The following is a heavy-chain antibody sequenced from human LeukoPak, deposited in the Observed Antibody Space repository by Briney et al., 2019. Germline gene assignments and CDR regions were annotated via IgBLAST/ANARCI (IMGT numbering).Heavy chain of an antibody. CDR1: GFTFNDHG. D-gene: IGHD6-13*01. J-gene: IGHJ4*02. Sequence: GGSLRLSCAASGFTFNDHGMSWVRQAPGKGLEYVSAISSNGGSTYYANSVKGRFTISRDNSKNTLYLQMGSLRAEDTAVYYCAKDRVGSSWYGAGDYWGQGTLVTVSS. V-gene: IGHV3-64*01. CDR3: AKDRVGSSWYGAGDY. CDR2: ISSNGGST.